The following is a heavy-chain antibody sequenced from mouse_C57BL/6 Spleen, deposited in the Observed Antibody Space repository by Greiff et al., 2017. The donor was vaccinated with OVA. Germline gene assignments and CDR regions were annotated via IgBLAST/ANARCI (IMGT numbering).Heavy chain of an antibody. CDR1: GYTFTSYT. D-gene: IGHD3-2*02. V-gene: IGHV1-4*01. CDR2: INPSSGYT. CDR3: ARLTAQATFFDY. Sequence: VKLQESGAELARPGASVKMSCKASGYTFTSYTMHWVKQRPGQGLEWIGYINPSSGYTKYNQKFKDKATLTADKSSSTAYMQLSSLTSEDSAVYYCARLTAQATFFDYWGQGTTLTVSS. J-gene: IGHJ2*01.